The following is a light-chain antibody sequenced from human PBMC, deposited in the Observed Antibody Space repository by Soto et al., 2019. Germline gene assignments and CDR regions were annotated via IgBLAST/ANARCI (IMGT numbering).Light chain of an antibody. CDR1: QVISTS. J-gene: IGKJ5*01. Sequence: DIQQTQSPSFLSPSIGETVTITCRASQVISTSLAWYQVKPGKAPKLLIYAASTLESGVQSRFSATVSGTEFSLTITSLQPEDFATYYCEQLFDSPITVGQGTRLEIK. V-gene: IGKV1-9*01. CDR3: EQLFDSPIT. CDR2: AAS.